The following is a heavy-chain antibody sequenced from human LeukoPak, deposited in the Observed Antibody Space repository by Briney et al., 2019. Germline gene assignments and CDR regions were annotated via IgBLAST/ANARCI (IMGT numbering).Heavy chain of an antibody. J-gene: IGHJ6*02. Sequence: SHTLSLTCAIAGDIVPRCNVAWQWGRQTPSRGLVWPGRTCYQTNRYNHYAESLKSRITNSPEPSKNQYSLQLNPMHPVETPGYFFARGANYHFPLDVWGQGTTVTVSS. CDR1: GDIVPRCNVA. CDR2: TCYQTNRYN. V-gene: IGHV6-1*01. CDR3: ARGANYHFPLDV. D-gene: IGHD1-7*01.